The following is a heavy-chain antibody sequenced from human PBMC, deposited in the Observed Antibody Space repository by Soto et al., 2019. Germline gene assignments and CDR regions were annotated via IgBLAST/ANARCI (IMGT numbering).Heavy chain of an antibody. CDR1: GGSISTYY. J-gene: IGHJ5*02. V-gene: IGHV4-59*08. CDR2: IYYSGSA. CDR3: ARAGKSTYCGCDCYFWNNCVDP. D-gene: IGHD2-21*02. Sequence: SETLSLTCTVSGGSISTYYWNWIRQPPGKGLESIGYIYYSGSANYSPSLKSRVTISVDTSKNEFSLKLSSVTAADTAVYYCARAGKSTYCGCDCYFWNNCVDPWGHGTLVTAYS.